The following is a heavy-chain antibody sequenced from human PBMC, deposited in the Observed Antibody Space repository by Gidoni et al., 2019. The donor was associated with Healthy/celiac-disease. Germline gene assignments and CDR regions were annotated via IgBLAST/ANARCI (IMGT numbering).Heavy chain of an antibody. Sequence: QVQLVESGGGVVQPGRSLRLSCAASGFTFRSYGMHWVRHAPGKGLEWLAVISYDGSNKYYADSVKGRFTISRDNSKNTLYLQRNSLRAEDTAVYYCAKPNYYDSSGYFFDYWGQGTLVTVSS. CDR3: AKPNYYDSSGYFFDY. J-gene: IGHJ4*02. D-gene: IGHD3-22*01. CDR1: GFTFRSYG. V-gene: IGHV3-30*18. CDR2: ISYDGSNK.